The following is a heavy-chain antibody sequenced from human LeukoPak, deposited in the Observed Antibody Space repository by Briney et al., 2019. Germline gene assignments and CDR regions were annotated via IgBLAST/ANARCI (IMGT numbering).Heavy chain of an antibody. V-gene: IGHV1-69*04. D-gene: IGHD2-2*01. CDR2: IIPILGIA. CDR3: ARDPTKYQLLSEGRFDP. CDR1: GGTFSSYA. Sequence: SVKVSCKASGGTFSSYAISWVRQAPGQGLEWMGRIIPILGIANYAQKFQGRVTITADKSTSTAYMELSSLRSEDTAVYYCARDPTKYQLLSEGRFDPCGQGTLVTVSS. J-gene: IGHJ5*02.